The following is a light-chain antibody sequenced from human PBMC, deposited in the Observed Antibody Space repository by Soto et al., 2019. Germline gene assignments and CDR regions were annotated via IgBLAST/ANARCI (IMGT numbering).Light chain of an antibody. CDR3: QQYGSSPQT. CDR1: QSVSSSY. Sequence: EIVMTQSPATLSVSPGERATLSCRASQSVSSSYLAWYQQKPGQAPRLLIYGVSSRATGIPDRFSGSGSGTDFTLTISKLEPEDFVVYYCQQYGSSPQTFGQETKLDI. V-gene: IGKV3-20*01. J-gene: IGKJ1*01. CDR2: GVS.